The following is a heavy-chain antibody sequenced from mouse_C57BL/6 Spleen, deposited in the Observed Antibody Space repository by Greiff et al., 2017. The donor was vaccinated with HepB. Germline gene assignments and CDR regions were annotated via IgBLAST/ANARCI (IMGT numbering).Heavy chain of an antibody. CDR2: IRSKSSNYAT. J-gene: IGHJ1*03. Sequence: EVQLVESGGGLVQPKGSLKLSCAASGFTFNTYAMHWVRQAPGKGLEWVARIRSKSSNYATYYADSVKDRFTISRDDSQSMLYLQMNNLKTEDTAMYYCVREFLYGSSCDWYFDVWGTGTTVTVSS. D-gene: IGHD1-1*01. V-gene: IGHV10-3*01. CDR3: VREFLYGSSCDWYFDV. CDR1: GFTFNTYA.